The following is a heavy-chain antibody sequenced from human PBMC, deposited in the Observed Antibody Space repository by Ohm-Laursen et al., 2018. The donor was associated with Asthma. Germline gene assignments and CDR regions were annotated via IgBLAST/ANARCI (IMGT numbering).Heavy chain of an antibody. Sequence: VASVKVSCKASGYTFTSYGISWVRQAPGQGLEWMGGIIPIFGTANYAQKFQGRVTITADESTSTAYMELSSLRSEDTAVYYCARVMIAVASFDYWGQGTLVTVSS. CDR3: ARVMIAVASFDY. D-gene: IGHD6-19*01. J-gene: IGHJ4*02. CDR1: GYTFTSYG. CDR2: IIPIFGTA. V-gene: IGHV1-69*13.